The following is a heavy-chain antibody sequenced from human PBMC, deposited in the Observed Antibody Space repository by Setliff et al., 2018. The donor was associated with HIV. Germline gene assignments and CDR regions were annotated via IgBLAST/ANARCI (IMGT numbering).Heavy chain of an antibody. J-gene: IGHJ4*02. CDR1: GGSFSGYY. Sequence: SETLSLTCAVYGGSFSGYYWSWIRQPPGKGLEWIGEINHSGSTNYNPSLKSRVTISVDTSKNQFSLKLSSVTAADAAMYYCARPSLGIGGGSKFDSWGQGTLVTVSS. D-gene: IGHD3-3*01. CDR2: INHSGST. V-gene: IGHV4-34*01. CDR3: ARPSLGIGGGSKFDS.